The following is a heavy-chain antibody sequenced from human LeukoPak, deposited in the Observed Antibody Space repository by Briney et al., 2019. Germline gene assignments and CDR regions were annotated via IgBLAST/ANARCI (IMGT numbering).Heavy chain of an antibody. CDR3: ARVPLRAPTRRGWFDP. V-gene: IGHV4-59*11. CDR2: IYYSGST. J-gene: IGHJ5*02. Sequence: SETLSLTCTVSGGSISSHYWSWIRQPPGKGLEWIGYIYYSGSTNYNPSLKSRVTISVDTSKNQFSLKLSSVTAADTAVYYCARVPLRAPTRRGWFDPWGQGTLVTVSS. CDR1: GGSISSHY. D-gene: IGHD2-2*01.